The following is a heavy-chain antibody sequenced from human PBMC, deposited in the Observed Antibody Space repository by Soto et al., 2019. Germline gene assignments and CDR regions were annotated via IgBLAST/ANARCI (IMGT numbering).Heavy chain of an antibody. V-gene: IGHV3-21*01. J-gene: IGHJ6*02. Sequence: EVQLVESGGGLVKPGGSLRLSCAASGFTFSYYSMNWVRQAPGKGLEWVSSISSSSSYISYADSVKGRFTISRDNAKNSHYRQMNSLRAEDTAGYYCARGVDYHDPYYNYGVDVWGQGATVTVSS. D-gene: IGHD3-22*01. CDR1: GFTFSYYS. CDR2: ISSSSSYI. CDR3: ARGVDYHDPYYNYGVDV.